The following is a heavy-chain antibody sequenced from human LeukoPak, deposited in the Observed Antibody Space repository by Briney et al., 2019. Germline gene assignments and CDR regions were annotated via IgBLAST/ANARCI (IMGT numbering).Heavy chain of an antibody. CDR1: GYTFNVYY. J-gene: IGHJ4*02. Sequence: ASVKVSCKASGYTFNVYYIHWVRQAPGQGLEWMGWINPNSGGTNYAQKFQGRVTMTRDTSISTAYMELSRLRSDDTAVYYCARSYGDPPVDYWGQGTLVTVSS. CDR2: INPNSGGT. D-gene: IGHD4-17*01. CDR3: ARSYGDPPVDY. V-gene: IGHV1-2*02.